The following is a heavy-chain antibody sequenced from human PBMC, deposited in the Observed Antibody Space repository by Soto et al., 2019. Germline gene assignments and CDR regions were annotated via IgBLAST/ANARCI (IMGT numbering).Heavy chain of an antibody. CDR1: GGSISSSNW. J-gene: IGHJ4*02. CDR3: ARERYSGYDRGLDYFDY. CDR2: IYHSGST. Sequence: PSETLSLTCAVSGGSISSSNWWSWVRQPPGKGLEWIGEIYHSGSTNYNPSLKSRVTISVDTSKNQFSLKLSSVTAADTAVYYCARERYSGYDRGLDYFDYWGQGTLVTVSS. V-gene: IGHV4-4*02. D-gene: IGHD5-12*01.